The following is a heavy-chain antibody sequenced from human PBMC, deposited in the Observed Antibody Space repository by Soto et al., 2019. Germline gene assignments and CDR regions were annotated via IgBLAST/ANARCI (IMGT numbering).Heavy chain of an antibody. D-gene: IGHD3-10*01. Sequence: QVQLVESGGGVVQPGRSLRLSCAASGFTFSIYTIHWVRQAPGKGLEWVAVMSYDGSNEYYADSVKGRFTISRYSSQNTLYLQINSLVAEDRSWYYCGCGSSPLGVLLPYFDYGGEGTLVTVCS. V-gene: IGHV3-30-3*01. CDR1: GFTFSIYT. J-gene: IGHJ4*02. CDR2: MSYDGSNE. CDR3: GCGSSPLGVLLPYFDY.